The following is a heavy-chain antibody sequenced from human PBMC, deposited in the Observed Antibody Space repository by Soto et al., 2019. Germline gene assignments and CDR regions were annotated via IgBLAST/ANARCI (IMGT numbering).Heavy chain of an antibody. CDR1: GYTFTSYD. Sequence: ASVKVSCKASGYTFTSYDINWVRQATGQGLERMGWMNPNSGNTGYAQKFQGRVTMTRNTSISTAYMELSSLRSEDTAVYYCARVVGYCSRTSCTDAFDIWGQGTMVTVSS. J-gene: IGHJ3*02. V-gene: IGHV1-8*01. D-gene: IGHD2-2*01. CDR2: MNPNSGNT. CDR3: ARVVGYCSRTSCTDAFDI.